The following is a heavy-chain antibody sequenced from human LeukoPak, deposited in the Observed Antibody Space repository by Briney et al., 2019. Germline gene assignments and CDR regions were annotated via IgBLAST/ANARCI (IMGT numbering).Heavy chain of an antibody. Sequence: GASVKVSCKASGGTFSSYAISWVRQAPGQGLEWMGRIIPILGIANYAQKFQGRVTITAGKSTSTAYMELSSLRSEDTAVYYCARSGRSGNWNDGTRSNWFDPWGQGTLVTVSS. CDR3: ARSGRSGNWNDGTRSNWFDP. V-gene: IGHV1-69*04. CDR2: IIPILGIA. CDR1: GGTFSSYA. J-gene: IGHJ5*02. D-gene: IGHD1-20*01.